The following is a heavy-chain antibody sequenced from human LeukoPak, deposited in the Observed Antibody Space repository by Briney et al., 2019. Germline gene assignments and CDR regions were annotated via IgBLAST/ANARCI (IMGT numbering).Heavy chain of an antibody. J-gene: IGHJ4*02. CDR1: GFTVSSND. CDR2: IYSGGNT. Sequence: PGGSLRLSCAASGFTVSSNDMTWVRQTPGKGLEWVSNIYSGGNTYYADSVKGRFTISRDNSKNTVYLQMNSLRGEDTAVFYCARDRPGDGYFDYWGQGTLVTVSS. CDR3: ARDRPGDGYFDY. D-gene: IGHD3-10*01. V-gene: IGHV3-66*01.